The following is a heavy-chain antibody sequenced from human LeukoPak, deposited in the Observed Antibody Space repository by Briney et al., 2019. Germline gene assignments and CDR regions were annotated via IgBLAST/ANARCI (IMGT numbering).Heavy chain of an antibody. V-gene: IGHV3-48*03. CDR1: GFTFSSYE. J-gene: IGHJ4*02. CDR2: ISSSGSTI. Sequence: GGSLRLSCAASGFTFSSYEMNWVRQAPGKGLEWVSYISSSGSTIYYADSVKGRFTISRDNAKNSLYLQMNSLRAEDTAVYYCARGARGVIHQRFDHWGQGTLVTVSS. CDR3: ARGARGVIHQRFDH. D-gene: IGHD3-10*01.